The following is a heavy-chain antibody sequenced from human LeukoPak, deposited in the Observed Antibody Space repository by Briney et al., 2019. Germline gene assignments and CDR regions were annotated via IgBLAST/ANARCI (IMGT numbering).Heavy chain of an antibody. J-gene: IGHJ4*02. V-gene: IGHV1-2*02. CDR2: INTNSGGT. CDR1: GYTFTGYY. CDR3: ARDLYCGGDCSEPVDY. D-gene: IGHD2-21*02. Sequence: ASVKVSCTSSGYTFTGYYMHWVRQAPGQRLEWMGWINTNSGGTNYAQKFQGRVTMTRDTSISTAYMELSRLRSDDTAVYYCARDLYCGGDCSEPVDYWGQGTLVTDSS.